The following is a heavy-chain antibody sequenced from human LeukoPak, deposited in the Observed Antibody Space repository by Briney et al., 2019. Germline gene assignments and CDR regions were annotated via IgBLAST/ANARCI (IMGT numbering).Heavy chain of an antibody. CDR2: MNPNSGNT. V-gene: IGHV1-8*01. J-gene: IGHJ4*02. CDR3: ARARGSGWRVFDY. D-gene: IGHD6-19*01. CDR1: GYTFTSND. Sequence: EASVKVSCKASGYTFTSNDINWVRQGTGQGREWMGWMNPNSGNTNYAQKFQGRVTMTRNTSISTAYMELSSLRFEDTAVYFCARARGSGWRVFDYWGQGTLVTVSS.